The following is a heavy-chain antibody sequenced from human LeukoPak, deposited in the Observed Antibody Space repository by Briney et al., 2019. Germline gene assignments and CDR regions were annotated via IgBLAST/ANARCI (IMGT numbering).Heavy chain of an antibody. CDR3: ARGLRYFDWLLYDYYYYYGMDV. J-gene: IGHJ6*02. V-gene: IGHV1-8*02. CDR1: GYTFTSYG. D-gene: IGHD3-9*01. CDR2: MNPNSGNT. Sequence: ASVKVSCKASGYTFTSYGISWVRQAPGQGLEWMGWMNPNSGNTGYAQKFQGRVTMTRNTSISTAYMELSSLRSEDTAVYYCARGLRYFDWLLYDYYYYYGMDVWGQGTTVTVSS.